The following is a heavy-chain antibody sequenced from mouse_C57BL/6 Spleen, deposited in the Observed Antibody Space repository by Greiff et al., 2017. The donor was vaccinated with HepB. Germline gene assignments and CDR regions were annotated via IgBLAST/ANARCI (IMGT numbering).Heavy chain of an antibody. V-gene: IGHV1-55*01. J-gene: IGHJ3*01. D-gene: IGHD1-1*01. CDR3: ARRDYYDSSCGFAY. Sequence: VQLQQSGAELVKPGASVKMSCKASGYTFTSYWITWVKQRPGQGLEWIGDIYPGSGSTNYNEKFKSKATLTVDTSSSTAYMQLSSLTSEDSAVYYCARRDYYDSSCGFAYWGQGTLATVSA. CDR2: IYPGSGST. CDR1: GYTFTSYW.